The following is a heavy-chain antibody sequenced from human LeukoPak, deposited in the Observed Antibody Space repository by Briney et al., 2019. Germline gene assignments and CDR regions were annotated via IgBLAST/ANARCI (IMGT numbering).Heavy chain of an antibody. CDR2: ICYSGST. D-gene: IGHD5-24*01. V-gene: IGHV4-31*03. Sequence: SQTLSLTCTVSGGSISSGGYYWSWIRQHPGKGLEWIGYICYSGSTYYNPSLKSRVTISVDMSKNQFSLKLSSVTAADTAVYYCARGGDGYNSNFDYWGQGTLVTVSS. J-gene: IGHJ4*02. CDR1: GGSISSGGYY. CDR3: ARGGDGYNSNFDY.